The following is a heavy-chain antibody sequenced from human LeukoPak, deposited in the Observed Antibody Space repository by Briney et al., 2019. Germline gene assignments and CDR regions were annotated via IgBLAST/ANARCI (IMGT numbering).Heavy chain of an antibody. V-gene: IGHV3-23*01. Sequence: GGSLRLSCAASGFTFSSYGMTWVRQTPGKGLEWVAAIISRSVNTYYADSVKGRFTISRDNSKNTLFLQMTSLRAEDTAVYYCANTGPYYLDSWGQGTLVTVSS. J-gene: IGHJ4*02. CDR3: ANTGPYYLDS. D-gene: IGHD7-27*01. CDR1: GFTFSSYG. CDR2: IISRSVNT.